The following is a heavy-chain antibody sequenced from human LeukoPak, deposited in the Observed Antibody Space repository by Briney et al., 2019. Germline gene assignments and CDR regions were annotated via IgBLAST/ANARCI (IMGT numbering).Heavy chain of an antibody. D-gene: IGHD1-1*01. CDR3: ARAGYNLDAFDI. Sequence: GGSLRLPCAASGFTFSSYSMNWVRQAPGKGLEWVSSISSSSSYIYYADSVKGRFTISRDNAKNSLYLQMNSLRAEDTAVYYCARAGYNLDAFDIWGQGTMVTVSS. CDR1: GFTFSSYS. V-gene: IGHV3-21*01. CDR2: ISSSSSYI. J-gene: IGHJ3*02.